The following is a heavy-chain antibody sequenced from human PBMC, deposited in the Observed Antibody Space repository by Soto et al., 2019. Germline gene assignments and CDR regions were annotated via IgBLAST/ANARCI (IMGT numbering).Heavy chain of an antibody. Sequence: SETLSLTCTVSGGSISSGGYYWSWIRQHPGKGLEWIGYIYYSGSTYYNPSLKSRVTISVDTSKNQFSLKLSSVTAADTAVYYCARVGLYVEPSDRNWFDPWGQGTLVTVSS. CDR3: ARVGLYVEPSDRNWFDP. CDR2: IYYSGST. J-gene: IGHJ5*02. D-gene: IGHD1-1*01. CDR1: GGSISSGGYY. V-gene: IGHV4-31*03.